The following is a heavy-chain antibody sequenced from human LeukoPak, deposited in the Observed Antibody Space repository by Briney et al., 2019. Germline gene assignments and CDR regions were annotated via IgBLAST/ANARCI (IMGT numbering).Heavy chain of an antibody. CDR1: GFTFSTYA. CDR2: ISYDGSNK. D-gene: IGHD5-24*01. V-gene: IGHV3-30-3*01. Sequence: PGGSLRLSCAASGFTFSTYAMHWVRQAPGKGLEWVAVISYDGSNKYFADSVKGRFTISRDNSKNTLYLQMNSLRAEDTAVYYCARDTQMYAFDIWGQGTMVTVSS. CDR3: ARDTQMYAFDI. J-gene: IGHJ3*02.